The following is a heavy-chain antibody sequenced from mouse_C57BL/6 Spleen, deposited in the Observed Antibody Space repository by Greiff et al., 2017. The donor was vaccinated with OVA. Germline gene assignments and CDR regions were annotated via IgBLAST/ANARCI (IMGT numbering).Heavy chain of an antibody. D-gene: IGHD2-2*01. CDR3: ARSYYGYDDYAMDY. J-gene: IGHJ4*01. V-gene: IGHV1-55*01. CDR1: GYTFTSYW. CDR2: IYPGSGST. Sequence: VQLQQPGAELVKPGASVKMSCKASGYTFTSYWITWVKQRPGQGLEWIGDIYPGSGSTNYNEKFKSKATLTVDTSSSTAYMQLSSLTSEDSAVYYCARSYYGYDDYAMDYWGQGTSVTVSS.